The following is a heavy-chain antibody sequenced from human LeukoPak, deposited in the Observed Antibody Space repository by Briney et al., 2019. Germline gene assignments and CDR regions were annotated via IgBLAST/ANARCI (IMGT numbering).Heavy chain of an antibody. Sequence: SETLSRTCTVSGGSISSGSYYWGWIRQPPGKGLEWIGSIYYSGNTYYNPSLKSRVTISVDTSRNQFSLKLSSVTAADTAVYYCARVGDWNDLVYWGQGTLVTVSS. D-gene: IGHD1-1*01. J-gene: IGHJ4*02. CDR1: GGSISSGSYY. CDR2: IYYSGNT. CDR3: ARVGDWNDLVY. V-gene: IGHV4-39*07.